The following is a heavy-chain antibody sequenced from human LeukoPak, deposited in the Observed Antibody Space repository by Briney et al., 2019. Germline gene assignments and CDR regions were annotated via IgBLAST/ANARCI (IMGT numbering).Heavy chain of an antibody. J-gene: IGHJ4*02. CDR1: GFTFDNFA. CDR3: ARDLDRIKPRPHSSSWDERDY. CDR2: ITWNSRVK. Sequence: GRSLRLSCAASGFTFDNFAMHWVRQAPGKGLEWVSGITWNSRVKTYTPSVKGRFTISRDNAKNSLYLQMNSLRAEDTAVYYCARDLDRIKPRPHSSSWDERDYWGQGTLVTVSS. V-gene: IGHV3-9*01. D-gene: IGHD6-13*01.